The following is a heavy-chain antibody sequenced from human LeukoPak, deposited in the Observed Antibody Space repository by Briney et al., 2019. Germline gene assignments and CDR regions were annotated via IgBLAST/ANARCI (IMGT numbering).Heavy chain of an antibody. CDR1: GYTFSELA. CDR3: ATKSYLEYFYYGMDV. CDR2: FDPEDGEI. D-gene: IGHD1-26*01. Sequence: ASVKVSCKVSGYTFSELAMHWVRQGPGTGVEGRGGFDPEDGEIIYAQKFQGRVTMTEDASTDTAYMELSSLRSEDTAVYYCATKSYLEYFYYGMDVWGQGTTVTVSS. V-gene: IGHV1-24*01. J-gene: IGHJ6*02.